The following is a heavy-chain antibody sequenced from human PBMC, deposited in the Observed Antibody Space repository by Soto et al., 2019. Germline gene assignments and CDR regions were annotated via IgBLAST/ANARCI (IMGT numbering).Heavy chain of an antibody. CDR1: GYTFTSYD. J-gene: IGHJ6*02. Sequence: QVQLVQSGAEVKKPGASVKVSCKASGYTFTSYDINWVRQATGQGLEWMGWMNPNSGNTGYAQKFQGRVTMTRNTSISTAYMELSSLRSEDTAVYYCARAVTMVRGVIGDTRDYYYYYGMDVWGQGTTVTVSS. CDR2: MNPNSGNT. CDR3: ARAVTMVRGVIGDTRDYYYYYGMDV. D-gene: IGHD3-10*01. V-gene: IGHV1-8*01.